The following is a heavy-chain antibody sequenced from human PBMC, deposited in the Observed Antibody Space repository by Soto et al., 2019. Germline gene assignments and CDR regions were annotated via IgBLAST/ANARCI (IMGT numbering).Heavy chain of an antibody. CDR3: AGNIVVVPAATNDAFDI. J-gene: IGHJ3*02. CDR2: IYPGDSDT. CDR1: GFTFSGSA. D-gene: IGHD2-2*01. Sequence: GGSLRLSCAASGFTFSGSAMHWVRQMPGKGLEWMGIIYPGDSDTRYSPSFQGQVTISADKSISTAYLQWSSLKASDTAMYYCAGNIVVVPAATNDAFDIWGQGTMVTVSS. V-gene: IGHV5-51*01.